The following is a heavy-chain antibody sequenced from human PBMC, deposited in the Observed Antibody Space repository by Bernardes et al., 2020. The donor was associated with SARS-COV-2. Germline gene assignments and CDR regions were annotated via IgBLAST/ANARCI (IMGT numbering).Heavy chain of an antibody. V-gene: IGHV3-21*01. CDR1: GFTFSSYS. CDR2: ISSSSSYI. Sequence: GGSLSLSCAASGFTFSSYSMNWVRQAPGQGLEWVSSISSSSSYIYYADSVKGRFTISRDNAKNSLYLQMNSLRAEDTAVYYCASPRGYSSGPFDYWGQGTLVTVSS. D-gene: IGHD6-19*01. CDR3: ASPRGYSSGPFDY. J-gene: IGHJ4*02.